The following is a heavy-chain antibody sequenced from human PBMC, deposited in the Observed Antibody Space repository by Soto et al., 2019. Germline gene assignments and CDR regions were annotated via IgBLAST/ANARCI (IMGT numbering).Heavy chain of an antibody. CDR3: AKGRAAAGFGALDY. Sequence: GGSLRLSCAASGFTFSSYAMSRVRQAPGKGLEWVSAISGSGGSTYYADSVKGRFTISRDNSKNTLYLQMNSLRAEDTAVYYCAKGRAAAGFGALDYWGQGTLVTVSS. V-gene: IGHV3-23*01. D-gene: IGHD6-13*01. CDR1: GFTFSSYA. J-gene: IGHJ4*02. CDR2: ISGSGGST.